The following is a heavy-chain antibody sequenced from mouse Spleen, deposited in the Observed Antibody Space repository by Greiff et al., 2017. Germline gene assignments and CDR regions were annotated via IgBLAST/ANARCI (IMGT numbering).Heavy chain of an antibody. CDR1: GYTFTSYW. CDR2: INPSNGRT. V-gene: IGHV1S81*02. J-gene: IGHJ4*01. Sequence: QVQLQQPGAELVKPGASVKLSCKASGYTFTSYWMHWVKQRPGQGLEWIGEINPSNGRTNYNEKFKSKATLTVDKSSSTAYMQLSSLTSEDSAVYYCARSYRYGGGYAMDYWGQGTSVTVSS. D-gene: IGHD2-14*01. CDR3: ARSYRYGGGYAMDY.